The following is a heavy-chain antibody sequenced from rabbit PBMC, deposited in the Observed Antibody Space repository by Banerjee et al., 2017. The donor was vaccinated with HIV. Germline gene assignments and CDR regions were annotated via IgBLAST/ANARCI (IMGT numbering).Heavy chain of an antibody. J-gene: IGHJ4*01. CDR3: ARDAYSGDSNYGYVFNL. CDR1: GFSFSSGYW. Sequence: QEQLVESGGGLVTPGGSLTLTCTASGFSFSSGYWICWVRQAPGKGLEWIGCIHIGGGTTYYASWAKGRFTISKTSSTTVTLQMPSLTAADTATYFCARDAYSGDSNYGYVFNLWGPGTLVTVS. D-gene: IGHD6-1*01. V-gene: IGHV1S45*01. CDR2: IHIGGGTT.